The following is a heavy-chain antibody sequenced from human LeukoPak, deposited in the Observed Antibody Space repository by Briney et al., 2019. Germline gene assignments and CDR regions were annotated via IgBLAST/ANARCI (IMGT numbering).Heavy chain of an antibody. V-gene: IGHV4-4*02. CDR3: ARARPPNTVTGANDYGMEGAPDS. J-gene: IGHJ4*02. Sequence: PSGTLSLTCAVSGGSISSSNWWSWVRQPPGKGLEWIGEIYHSGSTNYNPSLKSRVTISVDKSKNQFSLKLSSLTAADTAVYYCARARPPNTVTGANDYGMEGAPDSWGQGTLVPVSS. CDR1: GGSISSSNW. D-gene: IGHD4-17*01. CDR2: IYHSGST.